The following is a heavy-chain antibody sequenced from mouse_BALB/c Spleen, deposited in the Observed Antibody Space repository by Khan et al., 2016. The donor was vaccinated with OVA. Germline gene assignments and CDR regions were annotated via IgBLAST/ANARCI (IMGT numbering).Heavy chain of an antibody. J-gene: IGHJ4*01. CDR2: IWGDGST. CDR3: AKWGDGSTDAMDY. Sequence: QVQLKQSGPGLVAPSQSLSITCTVSGFSLTSYGVNWVRQPPGKGLEWLGVIWGDGSTNYHSALISRLSIFKDNSTSHVFLKLNSLQTDDTDTYYCAKWGDGSTDAMDYWGQGTSVTVSS. D-gene: IGHD2-3*01. CDR1: GFSLTSYG. V-gene: IGHV2-3*01.